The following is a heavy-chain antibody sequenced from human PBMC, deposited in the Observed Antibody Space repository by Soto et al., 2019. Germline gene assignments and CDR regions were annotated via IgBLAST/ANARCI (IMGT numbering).Heavy chain of an antibody. CDR3: AHRPAVLKYFGH. Sequence: QITLKESGPTLVKPTQPLTLTCTFSGFSLSTSGVGVGWIRQPPGKALEWLALIYWDDDKRYSPSLKSRLTITKATSKNQVVLTMTNMDPVDTATYYCAHRPAVLKYFGHWGQGTLVTVCS. CDR2: IYWDDDK. J-gene: IGHJ1*01. D-gene: IGHD2-15*01. CDR1: GFSLSTSGVG. V-gene: IGHV2-5*02.